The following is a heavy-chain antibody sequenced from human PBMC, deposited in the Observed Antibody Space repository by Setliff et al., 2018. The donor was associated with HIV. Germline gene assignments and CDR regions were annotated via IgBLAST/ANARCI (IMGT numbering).Heavy chain of an antibody. CDR1: GGSIDSTSYY. CDR3: ARDRRSIFGVDTKNWFDP. Sequence: SETLSLTCTVSGGSIDSTSYYWSWIRQPPGKGLEWIGEINHSGSTNYNPSLKSRVTISVDTSKNQFSLKLSSVTAADTAVYYCARDRRSIFGVDTKNWFDPWGQGTLVTVSS. D-gene: IGHD3-3*01. V-gene: IGHV4-39*07. J-gene: IGHJ5*02. CDR2: INHSGST.